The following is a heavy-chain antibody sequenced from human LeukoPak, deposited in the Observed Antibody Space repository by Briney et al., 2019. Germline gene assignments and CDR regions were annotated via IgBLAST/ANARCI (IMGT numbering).Heavy chain of an antibody. CDR3: ARDRPPPRAVAGSSDY. CDR1: GYTFTSYA. J-gene: IGHJ4*02. CDR2: INAGNGNT. Sequence: ASVKVSCKASGYTFTSYAMHWVRQAPGQRLEWMGWINAGNGNTKYSQKFQGRVTITRDTSASTAYMELSSLRSEDTAVYYCARDRPPPRAVAGSSDYWGQGTLVTVSS. D-gene: IGHD6-19*01. V-gene: IGHV1-3*01.